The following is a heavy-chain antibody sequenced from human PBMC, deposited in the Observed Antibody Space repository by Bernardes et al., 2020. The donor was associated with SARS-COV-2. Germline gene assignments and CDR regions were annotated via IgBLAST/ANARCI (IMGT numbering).Heavy chain of an antibody. J-gene: IGHJ2*01. Sequence: GGSLRLSCAASGFTFSSYDMHWVRQATGKGLEWVSAIGTAGDTYYPGSVKGRFTISRENAKNSLYLQMNSLRAGDTAVYYCARGSSSWYRYFSDSRNWYFDLWGRGTLVTVSS. CDR2: IGTAGDT. V-gene: IGHV3-13*01. CDR1: GFTFSSYD. D-gene: IGHD6-13*01. CDR3: ARGSSSWYRYFSDSRNWYFDL.